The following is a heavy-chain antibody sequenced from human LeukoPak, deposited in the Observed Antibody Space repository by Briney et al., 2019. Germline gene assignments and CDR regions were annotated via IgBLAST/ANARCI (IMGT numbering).Heavy chain of an antibody. J-gene: IGHJ4*02. CDR1: GFTFSSYA. D-gene: IGHD4-11*01. CDR2: ISGSAADI. V-gene: IGHV3-23*01. CDR3: ASLSLRGQRANSNQGGPFDY. Sequence: GGSLRLSCAASGFTFSSYATSWVRQAPGKGLEWVSAISGSAADIYYADSVKGRFTISRDNAKNSLYLQMNSLRAEDTAVYYCASLSLRGQRANSNQGGPFDYWGQGTLVTVSS.